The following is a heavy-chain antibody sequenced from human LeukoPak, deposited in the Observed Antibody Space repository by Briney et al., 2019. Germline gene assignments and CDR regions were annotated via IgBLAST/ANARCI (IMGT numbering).Heavy chain of an antibody. CDR2: ISSSSSYI. Sequence: GGSLRLSCAASGFTFSSYSMNWVRQAPGKGLEWVSSISSSSSYIYYADSVKGRFTISRDNAKNSLYLQMNSLRAEDTAVYYCARAQAYYDSSGSPTNHFDYWGQGTLVTVSS. V-gene: IGHV3-21*01. J-gene: IGHJ4*02. D-gene: IGHD3-22*01. CDR1: GFTFSSYS. CDR3: ARAQAYYDSSGSPTNHFDY.